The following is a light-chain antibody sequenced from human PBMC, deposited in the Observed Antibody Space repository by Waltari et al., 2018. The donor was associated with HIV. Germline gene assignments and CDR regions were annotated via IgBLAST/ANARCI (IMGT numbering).Light chain of an antibody. V-gene: IGLV2-23*02. CDR2: DVS. Sequence: QSALTQPASVSGSPGQSITISCTGTSSDVGGYNYVSWYQQHPLKAPKLMIYDVSTRPAGVSNRVSGSKSGNTSSLTISGLQAEDEADYYCCSYAGSSTWVFGGGTKLTVL. CDR1: SSDVGGYNY. J-gene: IGLJ3*02. CDR3: CSYAGSSTWV.